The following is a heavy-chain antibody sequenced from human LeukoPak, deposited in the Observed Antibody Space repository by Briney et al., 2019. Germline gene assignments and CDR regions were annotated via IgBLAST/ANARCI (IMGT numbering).Heavy chain of an antibody. Sequence: GGSLRLSCAASAFTFSTYAMSWVRQAPGKGLEWVSAISGSGGSTYYADSVKGRFTISRDNSKNTLYLQMNSLRAEDTAVYYCAKDAYGYSSSWYDYWGQGTLVTVSS. CDR2: ISGSGGST. J-gene: IGHJ4*02. D-gene: IGHD6-13*01. V-gene: IGHV3-23*01. CDR1: AFTFSTYA. CDR3: AKDAYGYSSSWYDY.